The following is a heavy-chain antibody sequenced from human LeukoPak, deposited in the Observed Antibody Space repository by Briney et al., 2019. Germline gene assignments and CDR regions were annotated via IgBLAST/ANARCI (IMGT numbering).Heavy chain of an antibody. J-gene: IGHJ5*02. CDR2: ISGSGGTA. D-gene: IGHD2-15*01. V-gene: IGHV3-23*01. Sequence: GGSLRLSCAASGFTFSIYAMSWVRQAPGKGLEWVSAISGSGGTAYYADSVKGRFTMSRDNAKNSLYLLMNSLRVDDTAVYYCARALTETPFNWFGPWGQGTLVTVSS. CDR1: GFTFSIYA. CDR3: ARALTETPFNWFGP.